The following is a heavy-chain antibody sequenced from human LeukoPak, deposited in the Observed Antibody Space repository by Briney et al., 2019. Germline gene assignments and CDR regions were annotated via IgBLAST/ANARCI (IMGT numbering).Heavy chain of an antibody. CDR2: IYYSGST. V-gene: IGHV4-59*12. CDR1: GGSISSYY. J-gene: IGHJ2*01. CDR3: ARGHMPRPSIAVAVSRAGSRYFDL. Sequence: PSETLSLTCTVSGGSISSYYWSWIRQPPGKGLEWIGYIYYSGSTNYNPSLKSRVTISVDTSKNQFSLKLSSVTAADTAVYYCARGHMPRPSIAVAVSRAGSRYFDLWGRGTLVTVSS. D-gene: IGHD6-19*01.